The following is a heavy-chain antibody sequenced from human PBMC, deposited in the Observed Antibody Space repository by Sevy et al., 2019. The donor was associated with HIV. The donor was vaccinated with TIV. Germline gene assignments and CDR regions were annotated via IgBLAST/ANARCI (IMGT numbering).Heavy chain of an antibody. J-gene: IGHJ5*02. CDR2: IRSKAYGGTT. V-gene: IGHV3-49*04. Sequence: GGSLRLSCTASGFTFGDYAMSWVRQAPGKGLEWVGFIRSKAYGGTTEYAASVKGRFTISRDDSKSIAYLQMNSLKTEDTAVYYCTRALSGSYNGWFDPWDQGTLVTVSS. CDR3: TRALSGSYNGWFDP. D-gene: IGHD1-26*01. CDR1: GFTFGDYA.